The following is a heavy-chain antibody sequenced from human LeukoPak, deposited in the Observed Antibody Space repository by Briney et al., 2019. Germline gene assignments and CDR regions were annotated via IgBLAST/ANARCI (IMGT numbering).Heavy chain of an antibody. CDR3: ARVAYGYMDV. CDR1: GGSISSYY. Sequence: SETLSLTCTVSGGSISSYYWSWIRQPPGKGLEWIGYIYYSGSTNYNPPLKSRVTISVDTSKNQFSLKLSSVTAADTAVYYCARVAYGYMDVWGKGTTVTVSS. V-gene: IGHV4-59*01. J-gene: IGHJ6*03. D-gene: IGHD2-21*01. CDR2: IYYSGST.